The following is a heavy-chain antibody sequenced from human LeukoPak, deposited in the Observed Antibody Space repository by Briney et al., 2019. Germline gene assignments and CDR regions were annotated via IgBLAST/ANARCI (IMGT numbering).Heavy chain of an antibody. CDR1: GFTFSSYA. D-gene: IGHD4-17*01. CDR3: ARVYDYGDFYYSDY. Sequence: GGSLRLSCAASGFTFSSYAMHWVRQAPGKGLEWVAVISYDGSNKYYADSVKGRFTISRDNSKNTLYLQMNSLRAEDTAVYYCARVYDYGDFYYSDYWGQGTLVTVSS. CDR2: ISYDGSNK. J-gene: IGHJ4*02. V-gene: IGHV3-30*04.